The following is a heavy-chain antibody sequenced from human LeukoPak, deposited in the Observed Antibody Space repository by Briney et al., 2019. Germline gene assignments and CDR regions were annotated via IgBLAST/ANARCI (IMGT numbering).Heavy chain of an antibody. D-gene: IGHD3-10*01. CDR3: ARDLISMIRGVSSLDP. V-gene: IGHV3-21*01. Sequence: GGSLRLSCAASGFTLSDYAMNWVRQAPGKGLEWVSSISSSSSYIYYADSVKGRFTISRDDAKNSLYLQMNSLRAEDTAVYYCARDLISMIRGVSSLDPWGQGTLVTVSS. CDR2: ISSSSSYI. J-gene: IGHJ5*02. CDR1: GFTLSDYA.